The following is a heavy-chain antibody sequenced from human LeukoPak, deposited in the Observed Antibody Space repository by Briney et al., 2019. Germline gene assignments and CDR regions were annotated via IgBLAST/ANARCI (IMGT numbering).Heavy chain of an antibody. D-gene: IGHD3-22*01. J-gene: IGHJ4*02. CDR3: ARDDSSFDY. CDR2: LKQDGSEK. CDR1: GFTFSSYW. V-gene: IGHV3-7*01. Sequence: GGSLRLSCAASGFTFSSYWLSWVRQAPGKGLEWVANLKQDGSEKYYVASVKGRFTISRDNAKNSLYLQMNSLRAEDTAVYYCARDDSSFDYWGQGTLVTVSS.